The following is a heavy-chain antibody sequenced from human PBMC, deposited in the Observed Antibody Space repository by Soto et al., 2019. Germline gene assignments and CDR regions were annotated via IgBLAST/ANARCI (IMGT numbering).Heavy chain of an antibody. CDR3: VPEATYDDFGY. CDR1: GGTFSSYT. J-gene: IGHJ4*02. Sequence: SVKVSCKASGGTFSSYTISWVRQAPGQGLEWMGRIIPILGIANYAQKFQGRVTITADKSTSTAYMELSSLRSEDTAVYYCVPEATYDDFGYWGQGTLVTVSS. V-gene: IGHV1-69*02. D-gene: IGHD4-17*01. CDR2: IIPILGIA.